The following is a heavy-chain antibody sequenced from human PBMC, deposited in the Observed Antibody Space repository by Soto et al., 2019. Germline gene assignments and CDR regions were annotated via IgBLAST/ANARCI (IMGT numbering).Heavy chain of an antibody. Sequence: PSETLSLTCTVSGGSISSSSYYWGWIRQPPGKGLEWIGSIYYSGSTYYNPSLKSRVTISVDTSKNQFSLKLSSVTAADTAVYYCARLHGSYLDYWGQGTLVTVSS. CDR1: GGSISSSSYY. J-gene: IGHJ4*02. V-gene: IGHV4-39*01. CDR2: IYYSGST. D-gene: IGHD1-26*01. CDR3: ARLHGSYLDY.